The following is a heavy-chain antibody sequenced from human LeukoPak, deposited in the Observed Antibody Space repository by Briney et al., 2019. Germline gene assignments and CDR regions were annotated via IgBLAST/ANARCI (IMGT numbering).Heavy chain of an antibody. CDR2: TYYRSKWYT. V-gene: IGHV6-1*01. Sequence: SQTLSLTCAISGDSVSSNSAAWNWIRQSPSRGLEWLGRTYYRSKWYTDYGVSVKSRIVVNPDTSKNQFSLQLNSVTSEDTAVYYCARGRASAFDVWGQGTMVTVSS. J-gene: IGHJ3*01. D-gene: IGHD6-25*01. CDR1: GDSVSSNSAA. CDR3: ARGRASAFDV.